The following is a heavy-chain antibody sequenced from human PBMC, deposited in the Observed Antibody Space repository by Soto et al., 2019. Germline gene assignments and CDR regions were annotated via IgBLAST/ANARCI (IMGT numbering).Heavy chain of an antibody. V-gene: IGHV3-21*01. D-gene: IGHD6-19*01. J-gene: IGHJ3*02. CDR2: ISSSSSYI. Sequence: PGGSLRLSCAASGFTFSSYSMNWVRQAPGKRLEWGSSISSSSSYIYYADSVKGRFTISRDNAKNSLYLQMNSLRAEDTAVYYCARDLAVSSAFDIWGQGTMVTVSS. CDR3: ARDLAVSSAFDI. CDR1: GFTFSSYS.